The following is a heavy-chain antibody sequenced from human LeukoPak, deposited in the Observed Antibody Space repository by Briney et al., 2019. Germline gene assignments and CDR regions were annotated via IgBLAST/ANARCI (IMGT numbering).Heavy chain of an antibody. J-gene: IGHJ5*02. CDR3: ARHYYDSSGYDNSYFDP. Sequence: ASVQFYFKASGGAFSSYAISWVRPAPGQGREWMGGIIPIFGTANYAQKFQGRVTITTDESTSTAYMELSSLRSEDTAVYYCARHYYDSSGYDNSYFDPWGQGTLVTVSS. V-gene: IGHV1-69*05. CDR2: IIPIFGTA. D-gene: IGHD3-22*01. CDR1: GGAFSSYA.